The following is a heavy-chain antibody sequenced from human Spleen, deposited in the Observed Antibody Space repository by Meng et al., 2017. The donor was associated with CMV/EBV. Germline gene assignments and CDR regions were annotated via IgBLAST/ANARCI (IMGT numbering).Heavy chain of an antibody. CDR1: GGSISSGHYY. J-gene: IGHJ4*02. CDR3: ARAAIADTFDY. Sequence: QVPLLRSAPRRLKPSQTLSLTCTVSGGSISSGHYYRSCIRHPPGKGLELIGYIYYSGSTYYNPSHKSRVTISVDTSKNQFSLKLSSVTAADTAVYYCARAAIADTFDYWGQGTLVTVSS. V-gene: IGHV4-30-4*08. CDR2: IYYSGST. D-gene: IGHD6-13*01.